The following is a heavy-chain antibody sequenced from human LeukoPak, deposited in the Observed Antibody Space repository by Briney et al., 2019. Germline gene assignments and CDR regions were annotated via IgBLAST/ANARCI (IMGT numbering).Heavy chain of an antibody. CDR1: GYSFTSYW. CDR2: IYPGDSDT. Sequence: GESLKISCKGSGYSFTSYWIGWVRQMPGKGLEWMGIIYPGDSDTRYSPSFQGQVTISADKSISTAYLQWSSLKASDTAKYYCARLGSYDSSGYYYFSWFDPWGQGTLVTVSS. J-gene: IGHJ5*02. D-gene: IGHD3-22*01. V-gene: IGHV5-51*01. CDR3: ARLGSYDSSGYYYFSWFDP.